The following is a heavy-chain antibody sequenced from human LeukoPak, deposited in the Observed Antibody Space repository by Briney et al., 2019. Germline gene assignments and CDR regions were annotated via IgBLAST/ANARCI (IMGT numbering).Heavy chain of an antibody. D-gene: IGHD3-3*01. CDR2: IYYSGST. CDR3: ARRSDQYAFDI. CDR1: GGSISSYY. Sequence: PETLSLTCTVSGGSISSYYWSWIRQPPGKGLEWIGYIYYSGSTNYNPSLKSRVTISVDTSKNQFSLKLSSVTAADTAVYYCARRSDQYAFDIWGQGTMVTVSS. V-gene: IGHV4-59*01. J-gene: IGHJ3*02.